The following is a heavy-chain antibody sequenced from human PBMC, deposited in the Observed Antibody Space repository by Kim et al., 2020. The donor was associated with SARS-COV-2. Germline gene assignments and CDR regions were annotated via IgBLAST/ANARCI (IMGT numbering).Heavy chain of an antibody. CDR2: IYYSGST. J-gene: IGHJ4*02. Sequence: SETLSLTCTVSGGSISSYYWSWIRQPPGKGLEWIGYIYYSGSTNYNPSLKSRVTISVDTSKNQFSLKLSSVTAADTAVYYCARIPRNCGGDCFNFDYWGQGTLVTVSS. V-gene: IGHV4-59*01. CDR1: GGSISSYY. CDR3: ARIPRNCGGDCFNFDY. D-gene: IGHD2-21*02.